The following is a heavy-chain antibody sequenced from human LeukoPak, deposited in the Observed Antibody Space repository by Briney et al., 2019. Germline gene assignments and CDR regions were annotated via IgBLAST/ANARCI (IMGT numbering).Heavy chain of an antibody. CDR2: IIPILGIA. J-gene: IGHJ4*02. CDR3: ARHGSGSYYTPPLDF. D-gene: IGHD3-10*01. V-gene: IGHV1-69*02. CDR1: GGTFSSYT. Sequence: ASVKVSCKASGGTFSSYTISWVRQAPGQGLEWMGRIIPILGIANYAQKFQGRVTITADISTSTTYMELSSLRFEDTAVYYCARHGSGSYYTPPLDFWGQGTLVTVSS.